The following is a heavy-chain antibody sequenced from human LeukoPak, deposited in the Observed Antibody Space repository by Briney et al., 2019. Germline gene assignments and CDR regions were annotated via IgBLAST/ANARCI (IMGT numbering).Heavy chain of an antibody. D-gene: IGHD2-15*01. J-gene: IGHJ6*02. CDR3: AKVPFSRWYGMDV. CDR1: GFTFDDYA. Sequence: GGSLRLSCAASGFTFDDYAMHWVRQARGNGLEWFSGISWNSGSIGYAASVKGRFTIPRDNAKNSLYLQMNSLRAEDTALYYCAKVPFSRWYGMDVWGQGTTVTVSS. CDR2: ISWNSGSI. V-gene: IGHV3-9*01.